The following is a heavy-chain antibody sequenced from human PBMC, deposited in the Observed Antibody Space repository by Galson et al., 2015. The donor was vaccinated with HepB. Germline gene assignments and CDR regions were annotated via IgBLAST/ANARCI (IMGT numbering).Heavy chain of an antibody. CDR3: ARRRDGYTNRRFDY. V-gene: IGHV4-39*01. J-gene: IGHJ4*02. D-gene: IGHD5-24*01. CDR1: GGSISSSSYY. CDR2: IYYSGST. Sequence: ETLSLTCTVSGGSISSSSYYWGWIRQPPGKGLEWIGSIYYSGSTYYNPSLKSRVTISVDTSKNQFSLKLSSVTAADTAVYYCARRRDGYTNRRFDYWGQGTLVTVSS.